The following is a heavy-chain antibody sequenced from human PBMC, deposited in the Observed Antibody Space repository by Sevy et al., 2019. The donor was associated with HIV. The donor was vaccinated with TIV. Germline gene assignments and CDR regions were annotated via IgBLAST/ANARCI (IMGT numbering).Heavy chain of an antibody. Sequence: GASVKVSCKASGGSFNRYPISWVRQAPGQGLEWMGGVIPIFDTPKYAQKFQGTVTITADDSTMTAYMELSSLRFEDTAVYYCARDGEPIYEDYRLGPLYGMDVWGQGTTVTVSS. CDR2: VIPIFDTP. CDR3: ARDGEPIYEDYRLGPLYGMDV. V-gene: IGHV1-69*13. J-gene: IGHJ6*02. D-gene: IGHD4-17*01. CDR1: GGSFNRYP.